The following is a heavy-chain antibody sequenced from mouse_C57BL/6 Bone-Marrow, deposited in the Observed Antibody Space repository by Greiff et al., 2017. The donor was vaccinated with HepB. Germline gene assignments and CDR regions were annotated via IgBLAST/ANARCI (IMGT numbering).Heavy chain of an antibody. CDR2: IDPSDSYT. CDR1: GYTFTSYW. J-gene: IGHJ3*01. V-gene: IGHV1-50*01. D-gene: IGHD1-1*01. Sequence: QVQLQQPGAELVKPGASVKLSCKASGYTFTSYWMQWVKQRPGQGLEWIGEIDPSDSYTSYNQKFKGKATLTVDTSSSTAYMQLSSLTSEDSAVYYCARSTTVVSYWGQGTLVTVSA. CDR3: ARSTTVVSY.